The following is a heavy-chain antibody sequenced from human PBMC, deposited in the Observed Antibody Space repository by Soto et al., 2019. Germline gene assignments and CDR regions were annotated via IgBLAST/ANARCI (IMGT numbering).Heavy chain of an antibody. D-gene: IGHD3-3*01. J-gene: IGHJ4*02. CDR3: VRDRGGYYMGYYFDY. CDR2: ISSSGSTV. Sequence: GGSLRLSCAASGFTFSSYEMNWVRQAPGKGLEWVAYISSSGSTVYYADSVKGRFTISRDNAKKSLYLQMNSPRAEDTAVYYCVRDRGGYYMGYYFDYWGQGTLVTVSS. V-gene: IGHV3-48*03. CDR1: GFTFSSYE.